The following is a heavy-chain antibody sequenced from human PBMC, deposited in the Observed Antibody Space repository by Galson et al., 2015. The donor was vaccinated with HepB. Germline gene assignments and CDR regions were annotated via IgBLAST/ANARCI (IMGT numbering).Heavy chain of an antibody. CDR3: ASLHKGSSWNYYYYGMDV. D-gene: IGHD6-13*01. CDR2: IYYSGST. V-gene: IGHV4-61*01. Sequence: SETLSLTCTVSGGSVSSGSYYWSWIRQPPGKGLEWIGYIYYSGSTNYNPSLKSRVTISVDTSKNQFSLKLSSVTAADTAVYYCASLHKGSSWNYYYYGMDVWGQGTTVTVSS. J-gene: IGHJ6*02. CDR1: GGSVSSGSYY.